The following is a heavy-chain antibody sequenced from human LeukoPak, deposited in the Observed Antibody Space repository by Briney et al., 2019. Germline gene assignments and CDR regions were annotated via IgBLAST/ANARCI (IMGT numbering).Heavy chain of an antibody. D-gene: IGHD6-13*01. V-gene: IGHV3-23*01. CDR2: ISASGGST. Sequence: PGGSLRLSCAASGFTFSSSAMSWVRQVPGKGLEWVSGISASGGSTSYADSVSGRFTISKDNSKNTLYLQMNSLRAEDTAVFYCAKDRGQQGTRGPFDYWGQGTLVPVSS. CDR1: GFTFSSSA. J-gene: IGHJ4*02. CDR3: AKDRGQQGTRGPFDY.